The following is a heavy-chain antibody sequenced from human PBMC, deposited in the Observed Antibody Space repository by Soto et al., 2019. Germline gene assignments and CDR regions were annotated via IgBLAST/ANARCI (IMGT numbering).Heavy chain of an antibody. J-gene: IGHJ6*02. Sequence: QVPLVQSGAEVKKPGSSVKVSCKASGGTFSSYAISWVRQAPGQGLEWMGGIIPIFGTANYAQKFQGRVTITADESTSTAYMELSSLRSEDTAVYYCASRSGLYPDPNYYYYGMDVWGQGTTVTVSS. D-gene: IGHD2-2*02. CDR1: GGTFSSYA. CDR2: IIPIFGTA. CDR3: ASRSGLYPDPNYYYYGMDV. V-gene: IGHV1-69*01.